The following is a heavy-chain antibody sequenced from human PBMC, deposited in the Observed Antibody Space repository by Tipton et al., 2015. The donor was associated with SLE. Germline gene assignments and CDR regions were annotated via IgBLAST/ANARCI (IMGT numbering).Heavy chain of an antibody. D-gene: IGHD2-15*01. CDR1: GGSISSYY. V-gene: IGHV4-4*07. CDR2: IYSSGTT. CDR3: ARGGCSGGSCYPYYYGMDV. Sequence: TLSLTCIVSGGSISSYYWSWIRQPAGKGLEWIGRIYSSGTTNYYPSLKSRVTMSVDTSKNQFSLKLSSVTAADTAVYYCARGGCSGGSCYPYYYGMDVWGPGTTVTVSS. J-gene: IGHJ6*02.